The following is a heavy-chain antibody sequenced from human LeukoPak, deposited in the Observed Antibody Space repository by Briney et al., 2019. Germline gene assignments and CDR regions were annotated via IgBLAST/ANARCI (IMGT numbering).Heavy chain of an antibody. CDR1: GFTLSDYY. J-gene: IGHJ4*02. V-gene: IGHV3-11*01. Sequence: PGGCLILSFAVPGFTLSDYYRRWIPRAPGRGLGRVSYFSSSGSTIYYAASVKGRFTISMDNAKNSLYLQMNSLRAEDTAVYYCARGAVTPMAFDYWGQGTLVTVSS. CDR3: ARGAVTPMAFDY. CDR2: FSSSGSTI. D-gene: IGHD4-17*01.